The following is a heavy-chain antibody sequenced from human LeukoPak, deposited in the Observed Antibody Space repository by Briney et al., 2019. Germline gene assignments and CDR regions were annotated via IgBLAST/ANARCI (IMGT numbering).Heavy chain of an antibody. J-gene: IGHJ4*02. CDR1: GFIFSSHA. CDR2: ISSNGGST. D-gene: IGHD4-23*01. V-gene: IGHV3-64*01. Sequence: PGRSLRLSCAASGFIFSSHAMHWVRQAPGKGLEYVSAISSNGGSTYYANSVKGRFTISRDNSKNTLYLQMGSLRDEDMAVYYCARGDYGGPYFDYWGQGTLVTVSS. CDR3: ARGDYGGPYFDY.